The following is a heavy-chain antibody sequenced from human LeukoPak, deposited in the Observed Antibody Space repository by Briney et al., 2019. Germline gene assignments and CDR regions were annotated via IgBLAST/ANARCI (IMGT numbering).Heavy chain of an antibody. J-gene: IGHJ3*02. Sequence: ASVKVSCKASGYTFTSYDINWVRQATGQGLEWMGWMNPNSGNTGYAQKFQGRVTMTRNTSISTAYMELSSLRSEDTAVYYCARSRSADYDAFDIWGQGTMVTVSS. CDR3: ARSRSADYDAFDI. CDR2: MNPNSGNT. D-gene: IGHD4-11*01. V-gene: IGHV1-8*01. CDR1: GYTFTSYD.